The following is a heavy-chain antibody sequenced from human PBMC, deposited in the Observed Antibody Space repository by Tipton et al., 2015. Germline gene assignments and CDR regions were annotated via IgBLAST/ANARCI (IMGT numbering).Heavy chain of an antibody. D-gene: IGHD3-22*01. CDR1: GGSINTGGYY. V-gene: IGHV4-31*03. J-gene: IGHJ5*02. CDR3: ARGGAGYYYDSVGYLS. CDR2: TYYSGST. Sequence: TLSLTCTVSGGSINTGGYYWSWIRHHPTKGLEWIGYTYYSGSTYYNPSLRSRVFISIDTSKNQFSLKLNSVTAADTAVYYCARGGAGYYYDSVGYLSWGQGTLVTVSS.